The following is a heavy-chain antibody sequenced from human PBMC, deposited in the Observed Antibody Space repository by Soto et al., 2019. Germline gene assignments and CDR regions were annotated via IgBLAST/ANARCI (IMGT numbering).Heavy chain of an antibody. Sequence: GLEWMGWINPNSGGTNYAQKFQGWVTMTRDTSISTAYMELSRLRSDDTAVYYCARGSRPGYSSSSGGFDPCGQRTLVSGSS. J-gene: IGHJ5*02. V-gene: IGHV1-2*04. CDR3: ARGSRPGYSSSSGGFDP. CDR2: INPNSGGT. D-gene: IGHD6-6*01.